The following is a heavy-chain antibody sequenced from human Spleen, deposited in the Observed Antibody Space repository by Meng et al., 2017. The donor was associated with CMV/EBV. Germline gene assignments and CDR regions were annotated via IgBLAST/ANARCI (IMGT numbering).Heavy chain of an antibody. D-gene: IGHD6-13*01. J-gene: IGHJ4*02. V-gene: IGHV4-4*07. CDR2: IYTSGST. CDR1: GDFISSYY. Sequence: VRLKAAGPGLSNPSGTLSLTCTVSGDFISSYYWSWIRQPAVKGLEWIGRIYTSGSTNYNPSLKSRVTMSVDTSKNQFSLKLSSVTAADTAVYYCARSRDYSSLTDYWGQGTLVTVSS. CDR3: ARSRDYSSLTDY.